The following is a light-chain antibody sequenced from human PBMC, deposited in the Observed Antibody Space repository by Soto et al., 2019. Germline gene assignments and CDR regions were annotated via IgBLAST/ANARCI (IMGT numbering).Light chain of an antibody. CDR2: WAS. J-gene: IGKJ4*01. Sequence: DIVMTQSPDSLAVSLGERATINCKSSQSVLYNTNNKNYLAWYQQKPGQPPKLLIYWASTRESGVPDRFSGSGSGTDFTLTISSLQAEDVAVYYCQQYYVTPLTFGGRTKVEIK. V-gene: IGKV4-1*01. CDR1: QSVLYNTNNKNY. CDR3: QQYYVTPLT.